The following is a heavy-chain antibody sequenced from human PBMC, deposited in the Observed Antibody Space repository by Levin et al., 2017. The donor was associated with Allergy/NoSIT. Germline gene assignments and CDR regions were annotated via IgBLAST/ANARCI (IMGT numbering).Heavy chain of an antibody. Sequence: GGSLRLSCAASGFSFSGSAIHWVRQASGKGLEWVGRIRSKANAYATEYAASVKGRFTMSRDDSKNTAYVQMSSLKTEDTAIYYCSRQFGGYNQDWGQGTLITVSS. V-gene: IGHV3-73*01. J-gene: IGHJ4*02. D-gene: IGHD5-24*01. CDR1: GFSFSGSA. CDR3: SRQFGGYNQD. CDR2: IRSKANAYAT.